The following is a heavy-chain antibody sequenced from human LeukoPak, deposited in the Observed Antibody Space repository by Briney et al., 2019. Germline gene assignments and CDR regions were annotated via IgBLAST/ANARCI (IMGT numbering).Heavy chain of an antibody. D-gene: IGHD1-26*01. V-gene: IGHV4-38-2*02. CDR1: GYSITRGYN. J-gene: IGHJ4*02. CDR2: IDHSGDT. Sequence: SETLSLTCSVSGYSITRGYNWGWIRQSPGKWLEWIGNIDHSGDTFYNPSLKSRVSILLDSPKNQFSLRLTSMTASDTAFYFCARAEVGDFGFWGPGILVTVSS. CDR3: ARAEVGDFGF.